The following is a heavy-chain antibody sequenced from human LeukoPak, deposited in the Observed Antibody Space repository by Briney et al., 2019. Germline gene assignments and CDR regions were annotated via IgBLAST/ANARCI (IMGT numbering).Heavy chain of an antibody. V-gene: IGHV1-2*02. CDR1: GYTFTGYY. Sequence: ASVMVSCKASGYTFTGYYMHWVRQAPGQGLEWMGWVNPNSGGTNYAQKFQGRVTMTRDTSISTAYMELSRLRSDDTAVYYCAREWMVAARPFDYWGQGTLVTVSS. CDR2: VNPNSGGT. D-gene: IGHD6-6*01. CDR3: AREWMVAARPFDY. J-gene: IGHJ4*02.